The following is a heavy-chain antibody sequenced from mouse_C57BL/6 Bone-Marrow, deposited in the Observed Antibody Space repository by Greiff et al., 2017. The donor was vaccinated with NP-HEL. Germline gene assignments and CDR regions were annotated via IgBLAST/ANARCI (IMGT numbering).Heavy chain of an antibody. CDR2: INPGSGGT. CDR3: ARSNYYGSSYDWYFDV. D-gene: IGHD1-1*01. J-gene: IGHJ1*03. CDR1: GYAFTNYL. V-gene: IGHV1-54*01. Sequence: QVQLQQSGAELVRPGTSVKVSCKASGYAFTNYLIEWVKQRPGQGLEWIGVINPGSGGTNYNEKFKGKATLTADESSSTAYMQLSSLTSEDSAVYFCARSNYYGSSYDWYFDVWGTGTTVTVSS.